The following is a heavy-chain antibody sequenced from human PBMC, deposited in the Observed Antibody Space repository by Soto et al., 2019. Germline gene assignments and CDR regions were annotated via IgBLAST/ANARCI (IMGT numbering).Heavy chain of an antibody. CDR1: GFTFSTYW. CDR3: AREYYSSGTH. V-gene: IGHV3-74*01. Sequence: PGGSLRLSCAASGFTFSTYWMQWVRQVPGEGLVWVSSISENGGITTYADSVKGRFTISRDNAKNTLYLQMNGLRAEDTAIYYCAREYYSSGTHWGQGTLVTVS. J-gene: IGHJ1*01. CDR2: ISENGGIT. D-gene: IGHD3-10*01.